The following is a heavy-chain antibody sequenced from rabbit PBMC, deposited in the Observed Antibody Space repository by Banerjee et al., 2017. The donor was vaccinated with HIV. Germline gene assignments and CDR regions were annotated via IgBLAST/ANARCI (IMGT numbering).Heavy chain of an antibody. Sequence: QEQLKESGGGLVQPGGSLTLSCKASGFDFSSNAICWVRQAPGKGLEWIGTIYAGSSGSAYYASWVNGRFTISKTSSTTVTLQMTSLTAADTATYFCARDRDWTLDLWGQGTLVTVS. V-gene: IGHV1S45*01. D-gene: IGHD4-2*01. CDR2: IYAGSSGSA. CDR1: GFDFSSNA. CDR3: ARDRDWTLDL. J-gene: IGHJ4*01.